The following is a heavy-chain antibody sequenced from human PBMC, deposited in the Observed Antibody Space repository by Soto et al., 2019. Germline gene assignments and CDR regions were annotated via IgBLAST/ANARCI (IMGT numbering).Heavy chain of an antibody. V-gene: IGHV1-3*04. CDR2: INTGTGNT. CDR1: GYTFTRYA. D-gene: IGHD6-19*01. CDR3: ARDEGYSSGWYVGSLDD. J-gene: IGHJ4*02. Sequence: ASVKVSCKASGYTFTRYAMQWVRQAPGQRLEWMGWINTGTGNTKYSQKFQSRVSFIRDTSARTVYMELSSLRFEDTAVYYCARDEGYSSGWYVGSLDDWGQGALVTVSS.